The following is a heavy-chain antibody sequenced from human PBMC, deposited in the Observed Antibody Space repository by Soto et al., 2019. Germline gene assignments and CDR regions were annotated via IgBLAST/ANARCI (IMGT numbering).Heavy chain of an antibody. CDR3: ARVGSTFARGRIGGGHYGLDV. D-gene: IGHD3-16*01. CDR2: IDRFGSYS. V-gene: IGHV3-21*03. Sequence: EVRLVESGGGLVKSGGSLRLSCSASGFTFSTYTMNWVRQAPGRGLEWVSNIDRFGSYSWYVDSAQGRFTISRDNAKNSLYLQMSSLRAEDTAVYYCARVGSTFARGRIGGGHYGLDVWGQGTTVTVSS. J-gene: IGHJ6*02. CDR1: GFTFSTYT.